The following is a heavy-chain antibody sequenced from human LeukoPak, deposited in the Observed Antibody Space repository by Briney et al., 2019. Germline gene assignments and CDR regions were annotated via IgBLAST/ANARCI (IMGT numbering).Heavy chain of an antibody. J-gene: IGHJ4*02. D-gene: IGHD2-21*02. CDR1: GGTFSSYA. V-gene: IGHV1-69*04. Sequence: SVKVSCKASGGTFSSYAISWVRQAPGQGLEWMGRIIPILGIANYAQKFQGRVTITADKSTSTAYMELSSLRPEDTAVYYCARDLISEVGDWSPLPFDYWGQGTLVTVSS. CDR2: IIPILGIA. CDR3: ARDLISEVGDWSPLPFDY.